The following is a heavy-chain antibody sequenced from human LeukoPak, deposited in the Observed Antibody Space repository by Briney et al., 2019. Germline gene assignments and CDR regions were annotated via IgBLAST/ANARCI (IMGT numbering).Heavy chain of an antibody. CDR1: GYRFTNYW. Sequence: GESLKISCKGSGYRFTNYWIGWVRQMPGKGLEWMGIIYPGDSDTRYSPSFQGQATISADKSISTAYLQWSSLKASDTAMYYCARPEDSSSWYYFDYWGQGTLVTVSS. V-gene: IGHV5-51*01. J-gene: IGHJ4*02. CDR2: IYPGDSDT. CDR3: ARPEDSSSWYYFDY. D-gene: IGHD6-13*01.